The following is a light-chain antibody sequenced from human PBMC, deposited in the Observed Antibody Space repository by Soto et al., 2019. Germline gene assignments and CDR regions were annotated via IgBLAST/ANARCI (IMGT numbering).Light chain of an antibody. V-gene: IGKV2-28*01. CDR1: QSLLHSNGYNY. J-gene: IGKJ3*01. CDR2: LGS. Sequence: DIVMTQSPLSLPVTPGEPASISCRSSQSLLHSNGYNYLDWYLQKPGQSPQLLIYLGSNRAAGVPDRFSGSGSGTDFTLKISRVAAEDVGVYYCIQALQTPPTFGPGTKVDI. CDR3: IQALQTPPT.